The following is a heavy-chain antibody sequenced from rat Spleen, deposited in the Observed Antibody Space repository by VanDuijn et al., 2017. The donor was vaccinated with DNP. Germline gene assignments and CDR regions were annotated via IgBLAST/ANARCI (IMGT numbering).Heavy chain of an antibody. CDR1: GYSITSNY. CDR3: ARDYSSYPYYAMDA. Sequence: EVQLQESGPGLVKPSQSLSLTCSVTGYSITSNYWGWIRKFPGNKMEWIGHISYSGSTSYNPSLKSRGSITIDTSKNQFFLQLNSVTTEDTATYYCARDYSSYPYYAMDAWGQGTSVTVSS. CDR2: ISYSGST. V-gene: IGHV3-1*01. D-gene: IGHD1-2*01. J-gene: IGHJ4*01.